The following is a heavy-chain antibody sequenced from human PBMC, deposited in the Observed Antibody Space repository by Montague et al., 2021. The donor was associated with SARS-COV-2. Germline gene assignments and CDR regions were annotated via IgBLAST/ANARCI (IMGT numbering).Heavy chain of an antibody. D-gene: IGHD6-19*01. CDR3: ARQENSSGWFKPDAFDI. V-gene: IGHV4-39*01. Sequence: YNPSLKSRVTISVDTSKNQFSLKLSSVTAADTAVYYRARQENSSGWFKPDAFDIWGQGTMVTVSS. J-gene: IGHJ3*02.